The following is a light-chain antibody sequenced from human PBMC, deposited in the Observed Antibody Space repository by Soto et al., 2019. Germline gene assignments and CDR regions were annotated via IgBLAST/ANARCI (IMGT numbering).Light chain of an antibody. CDR1: GSNIGSNF. J-gene: IGLJ2*01. Sequence: QSVLTQPPSVSAAPGQKVTISCSGSGSNIGSNFVSWYQQLPGTAPKLLIYDNNKRPSGIPDRFFGSKSGTSGALGITGLQTGDEAVYYCGTWDSSLHVVLIGGGTKLTVL. CDR2: DNN. CDR3: GTWDSSLHVVL. V-gene: IGLV1-51*01.